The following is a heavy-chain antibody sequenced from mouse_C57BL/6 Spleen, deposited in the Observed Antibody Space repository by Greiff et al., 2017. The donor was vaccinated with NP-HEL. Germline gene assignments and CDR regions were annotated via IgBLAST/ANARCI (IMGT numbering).Heavy chain of an antibody. CDR1: GYSFTGYY. Sequence: EVQLQQSGPELVKPGASVKISCKASGYSFTGYYMNWVKQSPEKSLEWIGEINPSTGGTTYNQKFKAKATLTVDKSSSIAYMQLKSLTSEDSAVYNCARWGYGSRYYLDYWGQGTTLTVSS. D-gene: IGHD1-1*01. CDR2: INPSTGGT. J-gene: IGHJ2*01. V-gene: IGHV1-42*01. CDR3: ARWGYGSRYYLDY.